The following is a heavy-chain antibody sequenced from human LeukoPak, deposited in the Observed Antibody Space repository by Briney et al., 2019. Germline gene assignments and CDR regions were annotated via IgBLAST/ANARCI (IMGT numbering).Heavy chain of an antibody. Sequence: SETLSLTCTVSGGSISSYYWSWIRQPAGKGLEWIGRIYTSGSTNYNPSLKSRVTMSVDTSKNQFSLKLSSVTAADTAVYYCARDGCSSTSCPNTYAFDIWGQGTMVTVSS. J-gene: IGHJ3*02. CDR1: GGSISSYY. V-gene: IGHV4-4*07. CDR3: ARDGCSSTSCPNTYAFDI. CDR2: IYTSGST. D-gene: IGHD2-2*01.